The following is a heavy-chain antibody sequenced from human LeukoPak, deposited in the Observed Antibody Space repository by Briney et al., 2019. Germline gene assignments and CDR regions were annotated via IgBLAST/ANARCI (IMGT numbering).Heavy chain of an antibody. J-gene: IGHJ4*02. V-gene: IGHV4-4*02. CDR1: GDSITSHSW. CDR2: VHHGGAS. D-gene: IGHD6-19*01. CDR3: ASHVTVLGTRGFDF. Sequence: SGTLSLTCAVSGDSITSHSWWSWVRQPPGKGLEWIGEVHHGGASDYDPSLESRVTLSVDKSKNRFSLNLRSVTAADTATYYCASHVTVLGTRGFDFWGRGTLVTVS.